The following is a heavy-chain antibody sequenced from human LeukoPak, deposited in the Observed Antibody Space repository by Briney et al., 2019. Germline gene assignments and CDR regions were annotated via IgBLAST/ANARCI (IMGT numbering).Heavy chain of an antibody. D-gene: IGHD3-22*01. CDR1: GYTFTSYG. Sequence: ASVKVSCKASGYTFTSYGISWVRQAPGQGLEWMGWISAYNGNTNYAQKLQGRVTMTTDTSTSTAYMELRSLRSDDTAVYYCARDQPGPLTYYYDSSGYPPVYYYYYGMDVWGQGTTVTVSS. CDR2: ISAYNGNT. CDR3: ARDQPGPLTYYYDSSGYPPVYYYYYGMDV. J-gene: IGHJ6*02. V-gene: IGHV1-18*01.